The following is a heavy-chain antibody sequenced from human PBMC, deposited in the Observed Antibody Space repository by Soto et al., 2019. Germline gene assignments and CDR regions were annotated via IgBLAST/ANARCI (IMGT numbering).Heavy chain of an antibody. J-gene: IGHJ6*02. Sequence: SGPTLVNPTQTLTLTCTFSGFSLSTSGMCVSWIRQPPGKALEWHALIDWDDDKYYSTSLKTRLTISKDTSKDQVVLTMTNMDPVDTATYYCARIRAYYDYVWGSYRYHYYYYYGMDVWGQGTTVTVSS. D-gene: IGHD3-16*02. CDR3: ARIRAYYDYVWGSYRYHYYYYYGMDV. CDR1: GFSLSTSGMC. V-gene: IGHV2-70*01. CDR2: IDWDDDK.